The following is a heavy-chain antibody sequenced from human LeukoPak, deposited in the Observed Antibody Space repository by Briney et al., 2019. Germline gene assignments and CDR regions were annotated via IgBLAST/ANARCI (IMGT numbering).Heavy chain of an antibody. Sequence: GGSLRLSCAASGFTFSSYWMHWVRQAPGKGLVWVSRIKSDGSSTSYADSVKGRFTISRDNAKNTLYLQMNSLRAEDTAVYYCARDLLIVGATNVAFDYWDQGTLVTVSS. V-gene: IGHV3-74*01. CDR1: GFTFSSYW. CDR2: IKSDGSST. CDR3: ARDLLIVGATNVAFDY. J-gene: IGHJ4*02. D-gene: IGHD1-26*01.